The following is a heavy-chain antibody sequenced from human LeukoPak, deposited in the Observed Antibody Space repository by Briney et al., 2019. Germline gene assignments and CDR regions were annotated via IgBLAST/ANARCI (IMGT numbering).Heavy chain of an antibody. CDR2: INPNSGGT. Sequence: ASVKVSCKASGYTFTGYYMHWVRQAPGQGLEWMGWINPNSGGTNYAQKFQGRVTMTRDTSISTAYMELSRLRSDDTAVYYCARDYYDSSGYSNLLDYWGQGTLVTVSS. CDR3: ARDYYDSSGYSNLLDY. D-gene: IGHD3-22*01. J-gene: IGHJ4*02. CDR1: GYTFTGYY. V-gene: IGHV1-2*02.